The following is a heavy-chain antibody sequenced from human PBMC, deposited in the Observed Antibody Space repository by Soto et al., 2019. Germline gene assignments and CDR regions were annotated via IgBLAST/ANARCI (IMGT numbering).Heavy chain of an antibody. D-gene: IGHD3-3*01. Sequence: PGESLTISCKGSGYNFAGYWIAWVRQMPGKGLELMGIIYPSDSDTRYRPSFQGQVTISADKSISSAYLQWSSLRASDTAMYYCARGGVSTSTFDYWGQGTPVTVSS. CDR1: GYNFAGYW. CDR2: IYPSDSDT. J-gene: IGHJ4*02. CDR3: ARGGVSTSTFDY. V-gene: IGHV5-51*01.